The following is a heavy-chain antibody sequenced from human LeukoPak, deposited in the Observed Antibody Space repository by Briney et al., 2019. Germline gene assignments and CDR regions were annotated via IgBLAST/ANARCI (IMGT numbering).Heavy chain of an antibody. V-gene: IGHV4-38-2*02. CDR2: IYDSGST. D-gene: IGHD6-13*01. CDR3: ARDSYSSSWTFDY. CDR1: GYSISSGYY. Sequence: SETLSLTCTVSGYSISSGYYWGWIRQPPGKGLEWIGSIYDSGSTYYNPPLKSRVSISVDTSKSQFSLKLSSVTAADTAVYYRARDSYSSSWTFDYWGQGTLVTVSS. J-gene: IGHJ4*02.